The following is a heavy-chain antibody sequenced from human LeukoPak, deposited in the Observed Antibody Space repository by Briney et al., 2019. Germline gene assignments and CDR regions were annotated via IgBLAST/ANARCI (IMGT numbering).Heavy chain of an antibody. J-gene: IGHJ6*02. D-gene: IGHD3-16*02. Sequence: GGSLRLSCAASGCTFSIYAMNWVRQAPGKGLEWISYISSSSSVIYYADSVKGRFTISRDNAKNSLYLQMNSLRDEDTAVYFCARLYRLNNVWGQGTTVTVSS. CDR1: GCTFSIYA. CDR3: ARLYRLNNV. CDR2: ISSSSSVI. V-gene: IGHV3-48*02.